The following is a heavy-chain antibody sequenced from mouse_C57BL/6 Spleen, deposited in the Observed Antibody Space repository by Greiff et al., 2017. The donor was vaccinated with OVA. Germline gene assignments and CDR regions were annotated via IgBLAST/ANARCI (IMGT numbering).Heavy chain of an antibody. D-gene: IGHD1-1*01. Sequence: VQLVESGPGLVAPSQSLSITCTVSGFSLTSYGVSWVRQPPGKGLEWLGVIWGDGSTNYHPAPISILSISKDKSKSKVFLKLNSLQTDDTATYYGAKADGSSYDYAMDYWGQGTSVTVSS. V-gene: IGHV2-3*01. J-gene: IGHJ4*01. CDR2: IWGDGST. CDR1: GFSLTSYG. CDR3: AKADGSSYDYAMDY.